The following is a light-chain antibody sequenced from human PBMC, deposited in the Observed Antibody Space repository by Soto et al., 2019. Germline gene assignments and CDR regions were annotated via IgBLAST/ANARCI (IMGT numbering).Light chain of an antibody. J-gene: IGKJ1*01. CDR1: QSVNNNF. V-gene: IGKV3-20*01. Sequence: NVWGQYTGPLSLAPGESATVSCRASQSVNNNFLAWYQLRPGQAPRLLISGVSRRATGIPDRISGSGSGTDFTLTITRVEPEDSAMYYCQHYVGSPTFGQGTKV. CDR2: GVS. CDR3: QHYVGSPT.